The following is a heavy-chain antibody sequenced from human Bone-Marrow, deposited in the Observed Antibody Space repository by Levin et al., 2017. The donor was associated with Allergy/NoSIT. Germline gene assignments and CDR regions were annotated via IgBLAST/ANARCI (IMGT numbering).Heavy chain of an antibody. CDR3: ARRYCSSGSCYPNWFDP. D-gene: IGHD2-15*01. CDR2: IHYSGST. J-gene: IGHJ5*02. Sequence: HSQTLSLTCTVSGGSISGSFWSWIRQPPGKGLEWIGYIHYSGSTTYNPSLKSRVTMSVDTSKNQFSLRLSSVTAADTAVYYCARRYCSSGSCYPNWFDPWGQGTLVTVSS. V-gene: IGHV4-59*08. CDR1: GGSISGSF.